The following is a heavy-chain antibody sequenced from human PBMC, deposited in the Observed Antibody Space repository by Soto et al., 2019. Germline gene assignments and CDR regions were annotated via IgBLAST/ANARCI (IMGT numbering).Heavy chain of an antibody. CDR3: AKENGYSSSWFEFDD. D-gene: IGHD6-13*01. Sequence: PGGSLRLSCAASGFTFSSYSMNWVRQAPGKGLEWVSYISSSSSTIYYADSVKGRFTISRDNSKNTLYLQMNSLRAEDTAVYYCAKENGYSSSWFEFDDWGQGILVTVSS. J-gene: IGHJ4*02. CDR2: ISSSSSTI. CDR1: GFTFSSYS. V-gene: IGHV3-48*01.